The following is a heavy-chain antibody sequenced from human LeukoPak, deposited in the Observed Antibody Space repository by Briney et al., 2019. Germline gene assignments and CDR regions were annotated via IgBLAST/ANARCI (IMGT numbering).Heavy chain of an antibody. V-gene: IGHV1-2*06. D-gene: IGHD1-26*01. CDR2: INANSGVT. CDR3: ARDVSSTPNWEFDY. J-gene: IGHJ4*02. Sequence: GASVKVSCKTSGYTFADYFIHWVRQAPGQGLEWMGRINANSGVTVYQQKFQGRVTMTRDTSVSTAYVEVNWLISDDTAIYYCARDVSSTPNWEFDYWGQGTLVTVSS. CDR1: GYTFADYF.